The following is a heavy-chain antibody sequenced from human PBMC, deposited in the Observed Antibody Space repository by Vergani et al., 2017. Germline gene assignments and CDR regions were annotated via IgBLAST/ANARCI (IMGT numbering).Heavy chain of an antibody. CDR2: VYWNDDD. V-gene: IGHV2-5*01. J-gene: IGHJ3*01. Sequence: QITLRESGPTLVKPTQTLTLTCTFSGFSLTTGGEGVGWIRQPPGRALEWLAFVYWNDDDSYSPSLKSRVIITKDTSKNEVILTMATMDHVATATYYCVHRLGYFDWDGAFDVWGPGTMVTVSS. CDR1: GFSLTTGGEG. CDR3: VHRLGYFDWDGAFDV. D-gene: IGHD3-9*01.